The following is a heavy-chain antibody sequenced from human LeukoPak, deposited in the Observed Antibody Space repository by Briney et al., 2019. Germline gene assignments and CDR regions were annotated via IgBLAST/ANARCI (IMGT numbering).Heavy chain of an antibody. D-gene: IGHD5-18*01. CDR1: GGSISSSSYY. Sequence: SETLSLTCTVSGGSISSSSYYWGWIRQPPGKGLEWIGSIYYSGSTYYNPSLKSRVTISVDTSKNQFSLKLSSVTAADTAVYYGARQKRIAYSYGYGGWFDPWGQGTLVTVSS. CDR2: IYYSGST. V-gene: IGHV4-39*01. CDR3: ARQKRIAYSYGYGGWFDP. J-gene: IGHJ5*02.